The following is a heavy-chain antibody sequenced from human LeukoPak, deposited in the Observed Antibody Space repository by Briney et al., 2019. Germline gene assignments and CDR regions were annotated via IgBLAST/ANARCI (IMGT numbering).Heavy chain of an antibody. CDR2: ISSSSSYI. D-gene: IGHD6-13*01. V-gene: IGHV3-21*01. J-gene: IGHJ4*02. CDR1: GFTFSSYS. Sequence: GGSLRLSCAASGFTFSSYSMNWVRQAPGKGLEWVSSISSSSSYIYYADSVKGRFTISRDNAKNSLYLQMNSLRAEDTAVYYCARESASSSWYGQRFDYWGQGTLVTVSS. CDR3: ARESASSSWYGQRFDY.